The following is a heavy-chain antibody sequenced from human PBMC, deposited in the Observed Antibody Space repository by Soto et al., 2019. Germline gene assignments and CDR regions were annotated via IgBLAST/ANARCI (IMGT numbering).Heavy chain of an antibody. CDR2: FIPIYGTR. D-gene: IGHD4-17*01. Sequence: ASVKVSCKASGGTFSRYAISWVRRAPGQGLEWIGGFIPIYGTRNYAQKFQGRVTITADESTSTAYMELSSLRSEDTAVYYCARAERPYGDYDNYYYAMDVWDQGTSVTVS. CDR1: GGTFSRYA. J-gene: IGHJ6*02. V-gene: IGHV1-69*13. CDR3: ARAERPYGDYDNYYYAMDV.